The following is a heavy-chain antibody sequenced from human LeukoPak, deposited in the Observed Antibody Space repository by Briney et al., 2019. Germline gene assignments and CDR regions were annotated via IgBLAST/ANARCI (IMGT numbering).Heavy chain of an antibody. J-gene: IGHJ4*02. D-gene: IGHD2-2*02. Sequence: ETLSLTCTVSGYSIGSGYYWGWIRQPPGKGLEWIGSIYHSGSTYYNPSLKSRVTISVDTSKNQFSLKLSSVTAADTAVYYCARVDQLLYYYFDYWGQGTLVTVSS. V-gene: IGHV4-38-2*02. CDR3: ARVDQLLYYYFDY. CDR1: GYSIGSGYY. CDR2: IYHSGST.